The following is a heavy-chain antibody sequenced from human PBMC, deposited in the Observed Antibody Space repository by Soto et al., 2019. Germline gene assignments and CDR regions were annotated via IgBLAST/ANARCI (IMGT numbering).Heavy chain of an antibody. D-gene: IGHD3-22*01. Sequence: GGSLRLSCGASGFGFSGAGVSWVRPAPGKGLEWVGRIKRMNSGGTTDYAAPVKGRFTVSRDDSKSTLYLQMDSLEAEDTAVYYCVIDDYYDRGGYLYDPFDFRGQGTMVTVSS. V-gene: IGHV3-15*01. CDR3: VIDDYYDRGGYLYDPFDF. CDR1: GFGFSGAG. CDR2: IKRMNSGGTT. J-gene: IGHJ3*01.